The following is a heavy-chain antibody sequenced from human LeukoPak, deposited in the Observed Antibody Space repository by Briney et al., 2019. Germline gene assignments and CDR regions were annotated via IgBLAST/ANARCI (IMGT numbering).Heavy chain of an antibody. CDR3: ARDESRGNLVTAPDY. CDR1: RFTFSTYS. V-gene: IGHV3-21*01. J-gene: IGHJ4*02. D-gene: IGHD2-21*02. CDR2: ITSSGTYI. Sequence: GGSLRLSCAAYRFTFSTYSMNWVRQAPGKGLEWVSSITSSGTYIYYAVSVKGRFTISRDNAKNALYLQMNSLRVEDTAVYYCARDESRGNLVTAPDYWGQGTLVTVSS.